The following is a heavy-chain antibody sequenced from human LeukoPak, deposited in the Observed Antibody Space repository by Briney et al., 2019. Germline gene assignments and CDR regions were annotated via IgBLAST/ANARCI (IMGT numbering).Heavy chain of an antibody. D-gene: IGHD2-21*02. V-gene: IGHV1-69*05. CDR2: IIPIFGTA. CDR3: ANVEAGDWSAFDY. Sequence: GASVKVSCKASGGTFSSYGISWVRQAPGQGLEWMGGIIPIFGTANYAQKFQGRVTISTDESTSTAYMELSSLRSEDTAVYYCANVEAGDWSAFDYWGQGTLVTVSS. J-gene: IGHJ4*02. CDR1: GGTFSSYG.